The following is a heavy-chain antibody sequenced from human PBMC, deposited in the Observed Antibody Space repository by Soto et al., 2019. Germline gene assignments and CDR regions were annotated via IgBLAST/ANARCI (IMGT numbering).Heavy chain of an antibody. J-gene: IGHJ4*02. CDR2: ISYDGSNK. D-gene: IGHD2-2*01. Sequence: QVQLVESGGGVVQPGRSLRLSCAASGFTFSSYGMHWVRQAPGKGLEWVAVISYDGSNKYYADSVKGRFTISRDNSKNTLYLQMNRLRAEDTAVYYYAKGAGYCSSTSCFDYWGQGTLVTVSS. V-gene: IGHV3-30*18. CDR1: GFTFSSYG. CDR3: AKGAGYCSSTSCFDY.